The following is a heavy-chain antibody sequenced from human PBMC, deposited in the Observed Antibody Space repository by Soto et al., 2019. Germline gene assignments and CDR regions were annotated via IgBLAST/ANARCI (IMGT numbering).Heavy chain of an antibody. CDR3: ASDPHYGSGSYSEYYYYYGMDV. J-gene: IGHJ6*02. CDR1: GFTVSSNY. CDR2: IYRGGST. V-gene: IGHV3-53*01. D-gene: IGHD3-10*01. Sequence: EVQLVESGGGLIQPGGSLRLSCAASGFTVSSNYMSWVRQAPGKGLEGVSVIYRGGSTYYADSVKGRFTISRDNSKNTLYLQINSLRAEDTAVYYCASDPHYGSGSYSEYYYYYGMDVWGQGTTVTVSS.